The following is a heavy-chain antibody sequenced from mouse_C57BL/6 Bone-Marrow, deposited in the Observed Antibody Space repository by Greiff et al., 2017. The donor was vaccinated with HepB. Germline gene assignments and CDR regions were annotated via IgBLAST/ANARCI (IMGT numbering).Heavy chain of an antibody. D-gene: IGHD1-1*01. Sequence: EVQLQQSGAELVRPGASVKLSCTASGFNIKDYYMHWVKQRPEQGLEWIGRLDPEDGDTEYAPKFQGKATMTADTSSNTAYLQLSSLTSEDTAVYYCTTRGLLRCLFDYWGQGTTLTVSS. V-gene: IGHV14-1*01. CDR2: LDPEDGDT. CDR1: GFNIKDYY. J-gene: IGHJ2*01. CDR3: TTRGLLRCLFDY.